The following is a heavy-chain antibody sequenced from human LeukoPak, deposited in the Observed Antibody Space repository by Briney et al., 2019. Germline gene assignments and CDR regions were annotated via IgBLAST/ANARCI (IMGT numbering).Heavy chain of an antibody. J-gene: IGHJ5*02. Sequence: GGSLRLSCAASGFTLSSYSMNWVRQAPGEGLEWGSYISISSSTIYYAATVECRYTITRDNTKSPLYLQLNRLRAEQSAVYYSARDDDYGDYFTQPSGQGELVSVSS. CDR2: ISISSSTI. V-gene: IGHV3-48*01. CDR3: ARDDDYGDYFTQP. CDR1: GFTLSSYS. D-gene: IGHD4-17*01.